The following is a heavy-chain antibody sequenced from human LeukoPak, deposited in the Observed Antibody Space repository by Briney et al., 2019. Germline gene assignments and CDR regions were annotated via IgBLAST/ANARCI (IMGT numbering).Heavy chain of an antibody. Sequence: GGSLRLSCAASGFTFSSYGMSWVRQAPGKGLEWVTAISGSGVSTYYADSVKGRFIISRDTSKNTLYLQMNSLRAEDTAVYYCSKWKAIVLVPAARSPIDYWGQGTLVTVFS. V-gene: IGHV3-23*01. D-gene: IGHD2-2*01. CDR1: GFTFSSYG. CDR2: ISGSGVST. CDR3: SKWKAIVLVPAARSPIDY. J-gene: IGHJ4*02.